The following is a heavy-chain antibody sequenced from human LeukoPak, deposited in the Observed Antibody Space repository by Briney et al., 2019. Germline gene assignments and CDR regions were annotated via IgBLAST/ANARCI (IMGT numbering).Heavy chain of an antibody. J-gene: IGHJ5*02. V-gene: IGHV4-4*07. Sequence: SETLSLTCTVSGGSISSYYWSWIRQPAGKGLEWIGRIYTSGSTNYNPSLKSRVTISVDTSKNQFSLKLSSVTAADTAVYYCARGGTKQLVRGWFDPWGQGTLVTVSS. CDR3: ARGGTKQLVRGWFDP. CDR1: GGSISSYY. D-gene: IGHD6-6*01. CDR2: IYTSGST.